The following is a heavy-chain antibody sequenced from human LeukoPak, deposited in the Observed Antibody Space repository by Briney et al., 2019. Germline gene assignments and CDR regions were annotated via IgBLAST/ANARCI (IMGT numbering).Heavy chain of an antibody. D-gene: IGHD3-10*01. CDR3: ARVRYYGSGSYYKWFDP. Sequence: SETLSLTCTVSGGSISSYYWSWIRQPREKGLEWIGYIYYSGSTNYNPSLKSRVTISVDTSKNQFSLKLSSVTAADTAVYYCARVRYYGSGSYYKWFDPWGQGTLVTVSS. CDR2: IYYSGST. V-gene: IGHV4-59*01. CDR1: GGSISSYY. J-gene: IGHJ5*02.